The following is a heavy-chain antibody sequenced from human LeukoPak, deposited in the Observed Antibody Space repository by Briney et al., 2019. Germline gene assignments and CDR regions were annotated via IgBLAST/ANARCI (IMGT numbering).Heavy chain of an antibody. V-gene: IGHV3-15*01. Sequence: PGGSLRLSCAASGLSISNDWMSWVRQAPGKGLEWVARVKSKRGGETTDYAAPVKGRFTLSRDDSKNTLYLQMNSLKPQDPAVYYCTLIQGWGSGSYYRDFWGQGTLVTVSS. D-gene: IGHD3-10*01. CDR1: GLSISNDW. CDR3: TLIQGWGSGSYYRDF. CDR2: VKSKRGGETT. J-gene: IGHJ4*02.